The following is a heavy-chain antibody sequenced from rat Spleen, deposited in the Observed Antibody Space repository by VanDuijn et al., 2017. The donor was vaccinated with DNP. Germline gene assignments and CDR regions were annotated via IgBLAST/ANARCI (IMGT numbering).Heavy chain of an antibody. J-gene: IGHJ2*01. CDR2: ISYDGGIT. CDR1: GFTFSERY. V-gene: IGHV5-22*01. D-gene: IGHD1-11*01. CDR3: VRWDYGIYGFDY. Sequence: EVQLVESGGGLVQPGRSLKLSCAASGFTFSERYMAWVRQAPTKGLEWVAYISYDGGITYYGDSVKGRFTISRDNAKSTLYLQMNSLRSEDMATYYCVRWDYGIYGFDYWGQGVMVTVSS.